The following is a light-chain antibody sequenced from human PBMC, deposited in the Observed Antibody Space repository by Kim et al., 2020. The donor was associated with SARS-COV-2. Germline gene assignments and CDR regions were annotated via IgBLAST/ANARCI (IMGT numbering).Light chain of an antibody. CDR1: SLRNYY. Sequence: SSELTQDPAVSVALGQTVTITCQGDSLRNYYASWYQRKPGQAPVLVLFGNDARLSGIPDRFSGSTSGNTASLTITGAQAEDEADFYCYSRDSDGDHVLFGGGTQLTVL. CDR3: YSRDSDGDHVL. CDR2: GND. V-gene: IGLV3-19*01. J-gene: IGLJ2*01.